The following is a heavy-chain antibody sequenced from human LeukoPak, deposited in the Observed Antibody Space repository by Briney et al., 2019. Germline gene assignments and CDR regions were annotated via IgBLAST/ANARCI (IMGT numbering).Heavy chain of an antibody. CDR3: ARGCGGGPGCYILDY. Sequence: GGSLRLSCAASGFTFSSFGMHWVRQAPGKGLEWVAIIWSDGSNEVYIESVKGRFTISRDNSKNTLYLHMNSLRCGDTAMYFCARGCGGGPGCYILDYWGQGTMVTVSS. J-gene: IGHJ4*02. V-gene: IGHV3-33*01. CDR1: GFTFSSFG. CDR2: IWSDGSNE. D-gene: IGHD2-15*01.